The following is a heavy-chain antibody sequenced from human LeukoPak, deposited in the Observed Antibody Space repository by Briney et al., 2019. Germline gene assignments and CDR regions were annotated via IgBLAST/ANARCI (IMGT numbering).Heavy chain of an antibody. CDR1: GFTFNTDT. Sequence: PGGSLRLSCAGSGFTFNTDTMNWVRQAPGKGLEWVAYISTSSSTIYYADSVKGRFTISRDNAKNSLYLQMHSLRDEDTAVYYCARGYLYFDYWGQGTLVTVSS. CDR2: ISTSSSTI. D-gene: IGHD2-2*01. V-gene: IGHV3-48*02. CDR3: ARGYLYFDY. J-gene: IGHJ4*02.